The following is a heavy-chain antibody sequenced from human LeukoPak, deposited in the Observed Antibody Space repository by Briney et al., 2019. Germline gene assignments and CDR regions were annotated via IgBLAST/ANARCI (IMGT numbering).Heavy chain of an antibody. Sequence: SETLSLTCAVYGGSFSGYYWSWIRQPPGKGLEWIGEINHSGSTNYNPSLKSRVTISVDTSKNQFSLKLSSVTAADTAVYYCASLAVPAAATDAFDIWGQGTMVTVSS. CDR3: ASLAVPAAATDAFDI. CDR1: GGSFSGYY. D-gene: IGHD2-2*01. CDR2: INHSGST. V-gene: IGHV4-34*01. J-gene: IGHJ3*02.